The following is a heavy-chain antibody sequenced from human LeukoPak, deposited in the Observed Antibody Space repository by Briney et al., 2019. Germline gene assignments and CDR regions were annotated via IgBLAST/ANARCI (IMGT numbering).Heavy chain of an antibody. J-gene: IGHJ6*01. CDR2: ISSDGRNK. CDR3: ARDASGSASYYYYGMDV. D-gene: IGHD3-10*01. Sequence: GGSLRLSCAASGFTFNNYAMHWVRQASGEGLEWAAVISSDGRNKYYADSVKGRFTVSRDNFKNTLNLQMNSLGSEDTAVYYCARDASGSASYYYYGMDVWGQGTTVLVSS. CDR1: GFTFNNYA. V-gene: IGHV3-30*04.